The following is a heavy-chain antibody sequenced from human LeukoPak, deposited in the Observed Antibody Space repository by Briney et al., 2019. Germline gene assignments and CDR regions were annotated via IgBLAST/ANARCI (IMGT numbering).Heavy chain of an antibody. CDR1: GGSISSGGYY. D-gene: IGHD6-19*01. CDR3: ARDSVAGVFGY. V-gene: IGHV4-31*03. J-gene: IGHJ4*02. Sequence: TSETLSLTCTVSGGSISSGGYYWSWIRQHPGKGLEWIGYIYYSGSTYYNPSLKSRVTISVDTSKNQFSLKLSSVTAADTAVYYCARDSVAGVFGYWGQGTLVTVSS. CDR2: IYYSGST.